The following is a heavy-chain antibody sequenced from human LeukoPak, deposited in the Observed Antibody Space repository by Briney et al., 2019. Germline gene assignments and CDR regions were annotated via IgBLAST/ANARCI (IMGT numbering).Heavy chain of an antibody. V-gene: IGHV3-23*01. CDR1: GFTFRIYA. Sequence: GGSLRLSCAASGFTFRIYAMSGVRQAPGEGLEGVSAIIGSGGSTYYADSVKGRFTSCRDNAKVMLYLPITTLRPDATAVYYCATACMDHRANIVLGYSSGMDVWGQGTPVTVSS. D-gene: IGHD2-8*01. J-gene: IGHJ6*02. CDR2: IIGSGGST. CDR3: ATACMDHRANIVLGYSSGMDV.